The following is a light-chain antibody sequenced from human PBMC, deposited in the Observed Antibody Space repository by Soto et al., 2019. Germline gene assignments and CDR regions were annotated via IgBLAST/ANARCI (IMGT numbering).Light chain of an antibody. J-gene: IGKJ4*01. Sequence: IQMTQSPSSLSASVGDKVTITCRASQDVSIWLAWFQQKPGEAPKLLIYGASSLQSGVPSRFSGTGSGTDFTLTINSLQPEDFATYYCLQAKSFPRTFGGGTKVDIK. CDR1: QDVSIW. CDR3: LQAKSFPRT. CDR2: GAS. V-gene: IGKV1-12*01.